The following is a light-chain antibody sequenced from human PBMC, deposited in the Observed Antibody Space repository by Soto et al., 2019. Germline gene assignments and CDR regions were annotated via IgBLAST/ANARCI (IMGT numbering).Light chain of an antibody. CDR2: GAS. CDR1: HSVSSD. J-gene: IGKJ5*01. Sequence: EIVMTQPPATLSVSPGERATLSCRASHSVSSDLAWYQQNPGQAPRLLIYGASTRAIGIPARFSGSGSGTEFTLTISSLQSEDFAVYYCQQYNNCPPTFGQGTRLEI. CDR3: QQYNNCPPT. V-gene: IGKV3-15*01.